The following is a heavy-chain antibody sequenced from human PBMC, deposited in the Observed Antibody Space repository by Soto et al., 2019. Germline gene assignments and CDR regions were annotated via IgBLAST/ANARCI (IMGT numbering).Heavy chain of an antibody. CDR3: ARWWSGSRQGFDP. Sequence: PSETLSLTCTVSGGSISSGDYYWSWIRQHPGKGLEWIGYIYYSGSIYYNPSLKSRVTISVDTSKNQFSLKLSSVTAADTAVYYCARWWSGSRQGFDPWGQGTLVTVSS. J-gene: IGHJ5*02. V-gene: IGHV4-31*03. CDR2: IYYSGSI. CDR1: GGSISSGDYY. D-gene: IGHD3-3*01.